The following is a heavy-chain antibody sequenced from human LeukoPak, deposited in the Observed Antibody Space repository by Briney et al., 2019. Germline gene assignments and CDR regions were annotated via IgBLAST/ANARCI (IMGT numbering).Heavy chain of an antibody. CDR3: ARHVPKYISSWRGWFDP. V-gene: IGHV5-51*01. CDR1: GYSFTSYW. D-gene: IGHD6-13*01. J-gene: IGHJ5*02. Sequence: GESLKISCKGSGYSFTSYWIGWVRQLPGKGLEWMGTINPDDSDTRYSPSFQGQVTISADKSISTAYLQWGSLKASDTAMYYCARHVPKYISSWRGWFDPWAQGTLVIVSS. CDR2: INPDDSDT.